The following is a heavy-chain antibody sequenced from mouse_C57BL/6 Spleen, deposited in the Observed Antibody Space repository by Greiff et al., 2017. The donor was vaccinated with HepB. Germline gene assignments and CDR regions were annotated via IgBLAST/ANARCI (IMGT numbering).Heavy chain of an antibody. J-gene: IGHJ1*03. CDR2: IDPEDGET. Sequence: VQLQQSGAELVKPGASVKLSCTASGFNIKDYYMHWVKQRTEQGLEWIGRIDPEDGETKYAPKFQGEATITADTSSNTAYLQLSSLTSEDTAVYYCARTTVVPYGDYWYFDVWGTGTTVTVSS. CDR3: ARTTVVPYGDYWYFDV. CDR1: GFNIKDYY. D-gene: IGHD1-1*01. V-gene: IGHV14-2*01.